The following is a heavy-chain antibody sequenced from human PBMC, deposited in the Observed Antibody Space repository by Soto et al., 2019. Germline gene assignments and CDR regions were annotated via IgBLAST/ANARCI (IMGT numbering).Heavy chain of an antibody. J-gene: IGHJ5*02. CDR1: GGSISSGGYY. CDR2: IYYSGST. CDR3: ASVYSNYEVGNWFDP. Sequence: QVQLQESGPGLVKPSQTLSLTCTVSGGSISSGGYYWSWIRQHPGKGLEWIGYIYYSGSTYCNPYLKSRVTISVDTSKNQFSLKLSSVTAADTAVYYCASVYSNYEVGNWFDPCGQGTLVTVSS. D-gene: IGHD4-4*01. V-gene: IGHV4-31*03.